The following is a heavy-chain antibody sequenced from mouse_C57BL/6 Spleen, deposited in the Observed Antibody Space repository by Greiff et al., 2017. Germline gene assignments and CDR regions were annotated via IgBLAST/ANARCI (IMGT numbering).Heavy chain of an antibody. CDR1: GFTFSDYY. Sequence: EVKLVESEGGLVQPGSSMKLSCTASGFTFSDYYMAWVRQVPEKGLEWVANINYDGSSTYYLDSLKSRFIISRDNAKNILYLQMSSLKSEDTATYYCARGGDYYGSSPFAYWGQGTLVTVSA. V-gene: IGHV5-16*01. D-gene: IGHD1-1*01. CDR2: INYDGSST. J-gene: IGHJ3*01. CDR3: ARGGDYYGSSPFAY.